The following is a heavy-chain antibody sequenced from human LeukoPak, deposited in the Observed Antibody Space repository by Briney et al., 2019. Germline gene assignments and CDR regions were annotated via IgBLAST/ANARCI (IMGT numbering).Heavy chain of an antibody. CDR1: GFTFSSYW. CDR3: GRAPFGGVATGGAFDI. Sequence: GGSLRLSCAASGFTFSSYWMHWVRQARGKGLVWVSRINSDGSSTSYADSVKGRFTISRDNAKNTLYLQMNSLRAEDTAVYYCGRAPFGGVATGGAFDISGQGTMVTVSS. CDR2: INSDGSST. D-gene: IGHD5-12*01. J-gene: IGHJ3*02. V-gene: IGHV3-74*01.